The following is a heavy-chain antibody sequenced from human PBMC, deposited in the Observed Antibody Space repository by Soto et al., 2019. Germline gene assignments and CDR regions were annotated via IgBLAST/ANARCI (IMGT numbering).Heavy chain of an antibody. CDR1: GFTFSSYA. V-gene: IGHV3-30-3*01. Sequence: QVQLVESGGGVVQRGRSLRLSCAASGFTFSSYAMHWVRQAPGKGLEWVAVISYDGSNKYYADSVKDQFTISRDNSKNTRYLQMICGSTEDTAVYYGGRGGGDGSSWVPNYFDYWGQGTLVTVSS. J-gene: IGHJ4*02. CDR3: GRGGGDGSSWVPNYFDY. CDR2: ISYDGSNK. D-gene: IGHD6-13*01.